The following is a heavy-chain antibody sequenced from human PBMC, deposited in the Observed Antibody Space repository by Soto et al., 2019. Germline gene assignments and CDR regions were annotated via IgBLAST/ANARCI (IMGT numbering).Heavy chain of an antibody. CDR3: AREGVGDGYNTAGPYYYYGMDV. V-gene: IGHV4-30-4*01. Sequence: SETLSLTCTVSGGSISSGDYYWSWIRQPPGKGLEWIGYIYYSGSTYYNPSLKSRVTISVDTSKNQFSLKLSSVTAADTAVYYCAREGVGDGYNTAGPYYYYGMDVWGQGTTVTVSS. CDR2: IYYSGST. D-gene: IGHD5-12*01. CDR1: GGSISSGDYY. J-gene: IGHJ6*02.